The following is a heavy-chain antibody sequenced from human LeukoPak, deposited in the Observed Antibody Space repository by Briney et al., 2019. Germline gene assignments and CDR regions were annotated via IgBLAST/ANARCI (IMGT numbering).Heavy chain of an antibody. Sequence: GGSLRLSCTASGFTFSGSAMHWVRQASGKGLEWVGRIRSKVHSFATGYAASVIGRFTISRDDSKNTAYLQMNSLKTEDTAVYYCAISPYFYDSIGYFPWGQGTLVTVSS. V-gene: IGHV3-73*01. D-gene: IGHD3-22*01. CDR1: GFTFSGSA. CDR3: AISPYFYDSIGYFP. CDR2: IRSKVHSFAT. J-gene: IGHJ5*02.